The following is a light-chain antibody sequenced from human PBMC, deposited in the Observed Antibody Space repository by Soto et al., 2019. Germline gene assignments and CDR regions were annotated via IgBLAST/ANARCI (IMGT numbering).Light chain of an antibody. V-gene: IGKV3-11*01. Sequence: EVVLTQSPATLSLSPGGRATLSCRASQSVGLSLAWYQQKPGQAPRLLIYDASERASGIPARFSGSGSGTDFTLTISSLEPEDFAVYYCQQRSNWPPITFGQGTRLEI. J-gene: IGKJ5*01. CDR1: QSVGLS. CDR2: DAS. CDR3: QQRSNWPPIT.